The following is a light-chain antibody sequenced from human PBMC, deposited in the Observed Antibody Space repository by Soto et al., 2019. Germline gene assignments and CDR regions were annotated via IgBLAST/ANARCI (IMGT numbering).Light chain of an antibody. CDR1: KLANKY. CDR3: QAWDRSIVV. Sequence: SYELTQPPSVSVSPGQTASITCSGTKLANKYPSWFQQRAGQSPVLVIYQDNRRPSGIPERFSVSNSGNTATLTISGTQAVDEADYYCQAWDRSIVVFGGGTKVTVL. CDR2: QDN. J-gene: IGLJ2*01. V-gene: IGLV3-1*01.